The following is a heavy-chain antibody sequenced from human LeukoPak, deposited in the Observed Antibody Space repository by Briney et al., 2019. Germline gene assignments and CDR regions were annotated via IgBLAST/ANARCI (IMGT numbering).Heavy chain of an antibody. CDR1: GFTFSSYS. D-gene: IGHD3-3*01. J-gene: IGHJ4*02. CDR3: ARDMYDFWSGYMGGY. CDR2: INSDGSNT. V-gene: IGHV3-74*01. Sequence: GGSLRLSCAASGFTFSSYSMNWVRQAPGKGLVWVSRINSDGSNTTYADSVKGRFTISRDNAKNTLYLQMNSLRAEDTAVYYCARDMYDFWSGYMGGYWGQGTLVTVSS.